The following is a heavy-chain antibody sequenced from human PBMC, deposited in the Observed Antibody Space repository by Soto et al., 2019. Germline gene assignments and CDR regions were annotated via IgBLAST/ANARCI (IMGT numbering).Heavy chain of an antibody. CDR3: ARMNYYDTSGYPFDY. CDR1: GGSVSSYC. Sequence: SETLSLTCTVSGGSVSSYCWSWIRQPPGKGLEWIGYIYFRGTTNYNPSLKSRVTMSADTSKNQFSLKLNSVTAADTAVYYCARMNYYDTSGYPFDYWGQGMMVTVSS. CDR2: IYFRGTT. V-gene: IGHV4-59*02. J-gene: IGHJ4*02. D-gene: IGHD3-22*01.